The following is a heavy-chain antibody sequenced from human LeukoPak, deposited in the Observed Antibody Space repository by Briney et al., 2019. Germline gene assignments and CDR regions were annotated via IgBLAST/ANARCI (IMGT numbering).Heavy chain of an antibody. V-gene: IGHV4-38-2*02. J-gene: IGHJ4*02. Sequence: SETLSLTCTVSGYSISNGYYWGWIRQSPVKGLEWVGSVSHRGSTYYNPSLRSRVTISVDRSKQKFSLRLTSVTAADTAVYFCARGAEYYAIWRGYAAYSDYWGQGISVTVSS. CDR1: GYSISNGYY. D-gene: IGHD3-3*01. CDR3: ARGAEYYAIWRGYAAYSDY. CDR2: VSHRGST.